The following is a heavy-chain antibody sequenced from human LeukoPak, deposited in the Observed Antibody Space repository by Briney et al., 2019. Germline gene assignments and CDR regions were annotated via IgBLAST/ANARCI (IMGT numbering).Heavy chain of an antibody. CDR3: AKDAPPYSGSYYFDY. CDR2: ISSSGSDT. J-gene: IGHJ4*02. Sequence: GGSLRLSCAASGFTFSDYFMNWVRQAPGKGLEWVSYISSSGSDTTYADSVRGRFTVSRDNAMNSLYLQMNSLRAEDTAVYYCAKDAPPYSGSYYFDYWGQGTLVTVSS. D-gene: IGHD1-26*01. V-gene: IGHV3-11*05. CDR1: GFTFSDYF.